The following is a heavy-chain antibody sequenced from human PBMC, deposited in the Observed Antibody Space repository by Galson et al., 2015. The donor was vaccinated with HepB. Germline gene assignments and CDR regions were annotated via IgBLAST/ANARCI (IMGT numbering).Heavy chain of an antibody. CDR2: IKSKTDGGTT. CDR3: TTDRGSLRFLGWFDY. D-gene: IGHD3-3*01. J-gene: IGHJ4*02. V-gene: IGHV3-15*01. Sequence: LRLSCAASGFTFSNAWMSWVRQAPGKGLEWVGRIKSKTDGGTTDYAAPVKGRFTISRDDSKNTLYLQMNSLKTEDTAVYYCTTDRGSLRFLGWFDYWGQRTLVTVSS. CDR1: GFTFSNAW.